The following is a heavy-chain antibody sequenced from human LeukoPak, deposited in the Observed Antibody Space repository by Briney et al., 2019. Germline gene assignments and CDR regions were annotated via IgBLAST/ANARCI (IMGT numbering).Heavy chain of an antibody. CDR1: GYSFTAYY. CDR2: INPNSGGT. D-gene: IGHD3-3*01. CDR3: AREGGYYDFWSGYYRTAFDI. V-gene: IGHV1-2*02. Sequence: ASVKVSCKASGYSFTAYYMHWVRQAPGQGLEWMGWINPNSGGTNYAQKFQDRVTMTRDTSISTAYMELSSLRSEDTAVYYCAREGGYYDFWSGYYRTAFDIWGQGTMVTVSS. J-gene: IGHJ3*02.